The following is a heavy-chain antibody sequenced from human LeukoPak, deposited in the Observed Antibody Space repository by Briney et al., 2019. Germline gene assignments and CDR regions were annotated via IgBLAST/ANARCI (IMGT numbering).Heavy chain of an antibody. D-gene: IGHD4-11*01. CDR2: VQHIGGET. CDR3: ATYSILNAREFRY. J-gene: IGHJ1*01. V-gene: IGHV3-7*01. Sequence: GGSLRLSCAASGFTFSSYWMSWVRQTPGKGLEWVANVQHIGGETYYVDSVKGRFTISRDNAKNSVYLQMNSLGADDTAVYYCATYSILNAREFRYWGQGTLVTVTS. CDR1: GFTFSSYW.